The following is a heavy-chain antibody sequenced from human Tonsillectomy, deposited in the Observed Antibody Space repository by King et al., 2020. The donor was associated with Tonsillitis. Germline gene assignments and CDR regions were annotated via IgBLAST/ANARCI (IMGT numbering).Heavy chain of an antibody. CDR3: ARRGGSSYYYFHMDV. CDR2: IYPGDSDT. J-gene: IGHJ6*03. D-gene: IGHD6-13*01. V-gene: IGHV5-51*03. Sequence: QLVQSGAEVKKPGESLKISCKGSGYSFTSYWIAWVRQMPGKGLEWMGIIYPGDSDTRYSPSFQGQVTISADRSISTAYLQWNSLKASDTAMYYCARRGGSSYYYFHMDVWGKGTTVTVSS. CDR1: GYSFTSYW.